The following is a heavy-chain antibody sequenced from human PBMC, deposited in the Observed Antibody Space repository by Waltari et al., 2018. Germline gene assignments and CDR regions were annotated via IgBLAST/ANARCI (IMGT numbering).Heavy chain of an antibody. Sequence: QVQLQESGPGLVKPSETLSLTCTVSGGSISSYYCSWIRPPPGKGLEWIGYIYYSGSTNYNPSLKSRVTISVDTSKNQFSLKLSSVTAADTAVYYCARDYVGDAFDIWGQGTMVTVSS. CDR3: ARDYVGDAFDI. CDR2: IYYSGST. D-gene: IGHD1-26*01. CDR1: GGSISSYY. V-gene: IGHV4-59*01. J-gene: IGHJ3*02.